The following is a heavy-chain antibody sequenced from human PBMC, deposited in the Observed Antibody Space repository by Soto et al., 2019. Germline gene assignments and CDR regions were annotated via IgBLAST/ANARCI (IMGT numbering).Heavy chain of an antibody. CDR2: IIPIFGTA. J-gene: IGHJ4*02. D-gene: IGHD6-6*01. CDR1: GGTLSSYA. V-gene: IGHV1-69*01. Sequence: SVKVSCKASGGTLSSYAISWVRQAPGQGLEWMGGIIPIFGTANYAQKFQGRVTITADESTSTAYMELSSLRSEDTAVYYCARPEYSSSYGTDYWGQGTLVTVSS. CDR3: ARPEYSSSYGTDY.